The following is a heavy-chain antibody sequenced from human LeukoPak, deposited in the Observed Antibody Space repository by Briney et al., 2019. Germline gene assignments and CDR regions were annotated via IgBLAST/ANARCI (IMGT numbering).Heavy chain of an antibody. J-gene: IGHJ3*02. CDR2: INHSGST. D-gene: IGHD5-12*01. CDR3: ARGLWLSLGAFDI. CDR1: GGSFSGYY. Sequence: SETLSLTCAVYGGSFSGYYWSWIRQPPGNGLEWIGEINHSGSTNYNPSLKSRVTISVDTSKNQFSLKLSSVTAADTAVYYCARGLWLSLGAFDIWGQGTMVTVSS. V-gene: IGHV4-34*01.